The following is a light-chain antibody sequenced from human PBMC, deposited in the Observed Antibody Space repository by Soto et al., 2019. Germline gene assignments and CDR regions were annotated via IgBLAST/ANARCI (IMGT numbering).Light chain of an antibody. CDR3: QHTWT. J-gene: IGKJ1*01. V-gene: IGKV3-20*01. CDR2: GAS. Sequence: IEMTQSPATLSVSPGERATLSCRASQSVSSYLAWYQHKPGQAPRLLIYGASSRATGIPDRFSGSGSGTDFTLTISRLEPEDVAVYYCQHTWTFGQWTKVDIK. CDR1: QSVSSY.